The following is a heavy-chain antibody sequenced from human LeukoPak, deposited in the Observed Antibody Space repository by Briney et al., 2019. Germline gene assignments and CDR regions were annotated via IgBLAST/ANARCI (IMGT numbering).Heavy chain of an antibody. CDR2: IYYSGST. Sequence: SETLSLTCTVSGGSISSYYWSWLRQPPGKGLEWIGYIYYSGSTNYNPSLKSRVSISGDTSKNQFSLKLSSVTAADTAVYYCAGGLPGVRWYYFDNWGQGILVTVSS. J-gene: IGHJ4*02. CDR3: AGGLPGVRWYYFDN. V-gene: IGHV4-59*01. CDR1: GGSISSYY. D-gene: IGHD2-15*01.